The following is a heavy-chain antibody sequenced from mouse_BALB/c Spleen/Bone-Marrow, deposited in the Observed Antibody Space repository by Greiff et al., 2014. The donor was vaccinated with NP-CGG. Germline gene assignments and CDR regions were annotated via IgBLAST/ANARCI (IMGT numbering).Heavy chain of an antibody. Sequence: QVQLQQSGPELVKPGASVRISCKASGYTFTSYYIHWVKQRPGKGLEWIGWIYPGNVNTKYNEKFKVKATLTADKSSSTAYMQLSSLTSEDSAVYFCPRDTMDYWGQGTSVTVSS. CDR3: PRDTMDY. V-gene: IGHV1S56*01. CDR2: IYPGNVNT. J-gene: IGHJ4*01. CDR1: GYTFTSYY.